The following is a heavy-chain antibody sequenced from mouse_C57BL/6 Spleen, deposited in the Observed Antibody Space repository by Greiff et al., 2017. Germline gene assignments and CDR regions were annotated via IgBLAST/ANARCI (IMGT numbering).Heavy chain of an antibody. J-gene: IGHJ2*01. D-gene: IGHD2-3*01. CDR1: GYTFTDYE. CDR2: IDPETGGT. CDR3: TRDDGYYDD. V-gene: IGHV1-15*01. Sequence: QVQLQQSGAELVRPGASVTLSCKASGYTFTDYEMHWVKQTPVHGLEWIGAIDPETGGTAYNQKFKGKAILTADKSSSTAYMELRSLTSEDSAVYYCTRDDGYYDDWGQGTTLTVSS.